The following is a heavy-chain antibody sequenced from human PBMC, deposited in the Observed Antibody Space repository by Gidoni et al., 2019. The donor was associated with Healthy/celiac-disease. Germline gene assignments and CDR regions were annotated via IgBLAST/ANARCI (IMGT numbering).Heavy chain of an antibody. CDR1: CFTLSHHA. CDR2: SSGRCGGT. D-gene: IGHD3-3*01. CDR3: ATGRITVFGVAIGSSVY. Sequence: EVTLLQAGGAMVYPGASLSLSCSSSCFTLSHHALSWVRQAPGKALAWVSASSGRCGGTYYADSVRDLFTISRDNSKITLYLQMDSLRAEDTAVYCCATGRITVFGVAIGSSVYWGQGTLVTVSS. J-gene: IGHJ4*02. V-gene: IGHV3-23*01.